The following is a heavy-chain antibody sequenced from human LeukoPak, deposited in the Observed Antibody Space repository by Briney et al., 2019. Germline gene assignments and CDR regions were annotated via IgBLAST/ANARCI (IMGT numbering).Heavy chain of an antibody. CDR1: GGSISSYY. CDR2: IYTSGST. V-gene: IGHV4-4*07. CDR3: ARSWLFGSYYSLDY. D-gene: IGHD1-26*01. J-gene: IGHJ4*02. Sequence: SETLSLTCTVSGGSISSYYWSWIRQPAGKGLEWIGRIYTSGSTNYNPSLKSRVTMSVDTSKNQFSLKLSSVTAADTAVYYCARSWLFGSYYSLDYWGQGTLVTVSS.